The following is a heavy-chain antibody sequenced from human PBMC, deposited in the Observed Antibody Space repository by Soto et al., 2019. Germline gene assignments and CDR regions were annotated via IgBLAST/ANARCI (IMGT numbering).Heavy chain of an antibody. D-gene: IGHD3-3*01. J-gene: IGHJ6*02. V-gene: IGHV1-18*04. CDR3: ARIYDFWSGYYTDYYYGMDV. CDR2: ISAYNGNT. CDR1: GYTFTSYG. Sequence: VKVSCKASGYTFTSYGISWVRQAPGQGLEWMGWISAYNGNTNYAQKLQGRVTMTTDTSTSTAYMELRSLRSDDTAVYYCARIYDFWSGYYTDYYYGMDVWGQGTTVTVSS.